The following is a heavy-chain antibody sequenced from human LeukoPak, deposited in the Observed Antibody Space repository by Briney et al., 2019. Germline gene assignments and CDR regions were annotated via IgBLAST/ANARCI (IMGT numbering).Heavy chain of an antibody. D-gene: IGHD4-17*01. Sequence: ASVKVSCKASGYTFTDYYIHWVRQAPGQGLEWMGWINPNSGASNYAQKFQGRVTMTGDTSISTAYMELSSLRSDDTAVYYCAREAFTTMTTATDAFDFWGQGTMVTVSS. CDR2: INPNSGAS. CDR3: AREAFTTMTTATDAFDF. V-gene: IGHV1-2*02. CDR1: GYTFTDYY. J-gene: IGHJ3*01.